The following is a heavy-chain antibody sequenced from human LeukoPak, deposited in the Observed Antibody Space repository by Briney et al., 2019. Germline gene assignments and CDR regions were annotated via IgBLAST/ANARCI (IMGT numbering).Heavy chain of an antibody. J-gene: IGHJ4*02. V-gene: IGHV4-4*07. CDR3: AGGRGYTYYQ. Sequence: SETLSLTCTVSGGSISGYYWSWIRQPAGEGLEWIGHIYTSGSTDYNPSLKSRVTMSVDTSKKQSSLKLSSVTAADTAVYFCAGGRGYTYYQWGQGTLVIVSS. CDR1: GGSISGYY. CDR2: IYTSGST. D-gene: IGHD5-18*01.